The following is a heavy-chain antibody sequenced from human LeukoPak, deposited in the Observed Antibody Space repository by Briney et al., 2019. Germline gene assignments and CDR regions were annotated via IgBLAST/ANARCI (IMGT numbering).Heavy chain of an antibody. CDR3: AKSDDYVWGSYRPFDY. CDR2: IWYDGSNK. D-gene: IGHD3-16*02. CDR1: GFTFSSYG. V-gene: IGHV3-33*06. Sequence: PGGSLRLSCAASGFTFSSYGMHWVRQAPGKGLEWVAVIWYDGSNKYYADSVKGRFTISRDNSKNTLYLQMNSLRAEDTAVYYCAKSDDYVWGSYRPFDYWGQGTLVTVSS. J-gene: IGHJ4*02.